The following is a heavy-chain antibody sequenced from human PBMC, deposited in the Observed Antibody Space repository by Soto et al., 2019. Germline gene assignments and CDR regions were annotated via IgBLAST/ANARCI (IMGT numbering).Heavy chain of an antibody. CDR1: GFTASSNY. D-gene: IGHD2-15*01. Sequence: PGGSLRLSCAASGFTASSNYMSWVRQAPGRGLEWVSVIFSGGSTYYADYVKGRFTISRDNSKNTLYLQMNSLRAEDTAVYYCARDLYPFDYWGQGTLVTVSS. J-gene: IGHJ4*02. V-gene: IGHV3-66*01. CDR2: IFSGGST. CDR3: ARDLYPFDY.